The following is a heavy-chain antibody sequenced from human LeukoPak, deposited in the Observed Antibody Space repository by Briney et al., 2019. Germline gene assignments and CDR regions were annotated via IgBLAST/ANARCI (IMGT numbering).Heavy chain of an antibody. Sequence: SETLSLTCAVYGGSFSGYYWSWIRQPPGKGLEWIGEINHSGSTNYNPSLKSRVTISVDTSKNQFSLKLSSVTAADTAVYYCAREDYCSSTRCYQGVWGQGTLVTVSS. V-gene: IGHV4-34*01. D-gene: IGHD2-2*01. CDR2: INHSGST. CDR3: AREDYCSSTRCYQGV. CDR1: GGSFSGYY. J-gene: IGHJ4*02.